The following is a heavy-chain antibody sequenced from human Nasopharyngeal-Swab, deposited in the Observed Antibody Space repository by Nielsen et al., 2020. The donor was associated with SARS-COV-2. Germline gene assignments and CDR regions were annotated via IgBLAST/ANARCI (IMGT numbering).Heavy chain of an antibody. V-gene: IGHV4-38-2*02. J-gene: IGHJ4*02. Sequence: SETLSLTCTVSGYSISSGYYWGWIRQPPGKGLEWIGSIYHSGSTYYNPSLKSRVTISVDTSKNQFSLKLSSVTAADTAVYYYARDSGPGYSYGSFDYWGQGTLVTVSS. CDR1: GYSISSGYY. CDR3: ARDSGPGYSYGSFDY. CDR2: IYHSGST. D-gene: IGHD5-18*01.